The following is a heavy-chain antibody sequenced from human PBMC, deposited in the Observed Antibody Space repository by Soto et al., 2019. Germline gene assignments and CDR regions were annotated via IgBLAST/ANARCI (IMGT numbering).Heavy chain of an antibody. CDR2: INPNSGGT. D-gene: IGHD6-13*01. CDR3: ARESIAAAAALGY. Sequence: ASVKVSCKASGYTFTGYYMHWVRQAPGQGLEWMGWINPNSGGTNYAQKFRGRVTMTRDTSISTAYMELSRLRSDDTAVYYCARESIAAAAALGYWGQGTLVTVSS. CDR1: GYTFTGYY. V-gene: IGHV1-2*02. J-gene: IGHJ4*02.